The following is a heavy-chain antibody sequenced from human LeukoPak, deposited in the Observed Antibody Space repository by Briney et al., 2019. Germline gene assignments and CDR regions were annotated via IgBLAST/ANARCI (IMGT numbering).Heavy chain of an antibody. V-gene: IGHV3-33*01. CDR2: IWYDGSNK. D-gene: IGHD6-19*01. J-gene: IGHJ4*02. Sequence: GGSLRLSCAASGFTFSSYGMHWVRQAPGKRLEWVAVIWYDGSNKYYADSVKGRFTISRDNSKNTLYLQMNSLRAEDTAVYYCARDVHSSFDYWGQGTLVTVSS. CDR1: GFTFSSYG. CDR3: ARDVHSSFDY.